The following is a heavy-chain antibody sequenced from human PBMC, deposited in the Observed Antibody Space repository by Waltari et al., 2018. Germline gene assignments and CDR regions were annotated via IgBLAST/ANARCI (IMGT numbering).Heavy chain of an antibody. CDR1: GYTFTADY. CDR2: ISTNSGGT. D-gene: IGHD3-3*01. J-gene: IGHJ6*02. V-gene: IGHV1-2*02. CDR3: ARQRVKTLDF. Sequence: QVQLVQSGAEVKKPGASVKVSCRASGYTFTADYIHWVRQAPGLGLEWMGWISTNSGGTSYAQRFQGRVTMTRDTSISTPYMELNSLTSDDTAIYYCARQRVKTLDFWGQGTTVTVSS.